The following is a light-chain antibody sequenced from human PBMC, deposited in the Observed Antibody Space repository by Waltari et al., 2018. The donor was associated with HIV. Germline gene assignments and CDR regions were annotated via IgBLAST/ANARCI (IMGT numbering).Light chain of an antibody. CDR3: AAWDDSLNGHVV. Sequence: QSVLTQPPSASGTPGQRVTISCSGSSPNIGRNTVNWYQQLPGTTPKRLRYSDKPRPSGVPDRFSGSKSGTSASLAISGLQSEDEAYYYWAAWDDSLNGHVVFGGGTKLTVL. CDR1: SPNIGRNT. J-gene: IGLJ2*01. V-gene: IGLV1-44*01. CDR2: SDK.